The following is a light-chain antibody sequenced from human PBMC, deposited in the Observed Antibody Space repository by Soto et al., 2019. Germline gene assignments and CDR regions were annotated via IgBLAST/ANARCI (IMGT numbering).Light chain of an antibody. CDR2: GAS. CDR1: QSFNSTY. CDR3: QQYGSSPLT. V-gene: IGKV3-20*01. Sequence: VSTQSRSTLSLSPGERAYLSWGASQSFNSTYLAWYQQKPGQAPRLLIYGASSRATGIPDRFSGSGSGTDFTLTISRLDPEDFAVYYCQQYGSSPLTFGQGTKVDIK. J-gene: IGKJ1*01.